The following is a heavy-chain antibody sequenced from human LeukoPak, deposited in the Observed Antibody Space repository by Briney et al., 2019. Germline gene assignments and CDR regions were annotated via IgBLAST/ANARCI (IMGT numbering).Heavy chain of an antibody. J-gene: IGHJ4*02. D-gene: IGHD3-10*01. CDR3: AKDWSSTSHYGSGSYDY. CDR1: GFTFSSYA. CDR2: ISGSGGNT. Sequence: PGGSLRLSCAASGFTFSSYAMTWVRQDPGKGLEWVSVISGSGGNTYYADSVKGRFTISRDNSKNTLYLQMNSLRAEDTAVYYCAKDWSSTSHYGSGSYDYWGQGTLVTVSS. V-gene: IGHV3-23*01.